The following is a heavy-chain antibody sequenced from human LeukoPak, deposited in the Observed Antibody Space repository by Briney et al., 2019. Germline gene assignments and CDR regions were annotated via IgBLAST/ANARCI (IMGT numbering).Heavy chain of an antibody. CDR3: ARSRRRGIASEMDI. CDR2: ISAYNGNT. V-gene: IGHV1-18*01. D-gene: IGHD6-25*01. Sequence: ASVKVSCKVSGYTFTSYGISWVRQAPGQGLEWMGWISAYNGNTNYAQKLQGRVTMTTDTSTSTAYMELRSLRSDDTAVYYCARSRRRGIASEMDIWGQGTMVTVSS. J-gene: IGHJ3*02. CDR1: GYTFTSYG.